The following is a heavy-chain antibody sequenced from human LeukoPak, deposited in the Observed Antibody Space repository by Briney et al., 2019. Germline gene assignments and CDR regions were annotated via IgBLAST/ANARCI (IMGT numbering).Heavy chain of an antibody. J-gene: IGHJ4*02. D-gene: IGHD3-10*01. V-gene: IGHV3-15*01. Sequence: GGSLRLSCAASGFTFSNAWMSWVRQAPGKGLEWVGRIKSKTDGGTTDYAAPVKGRFTISRDNSKNTLYLQMNSLRAEDSDVYYCARGRGTYYFDYWGQGTLVTVSS. CDR2: IKSKTDGGTT. CDR3: ARGRGTYYFDY. CDR1: GFTFSNAW.